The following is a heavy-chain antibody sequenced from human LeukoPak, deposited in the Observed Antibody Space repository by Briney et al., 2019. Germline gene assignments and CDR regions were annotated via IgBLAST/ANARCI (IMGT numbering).Heavy chain of an antibody. Sequence: SETLSLTCTVSGGSISSSSYYWGWIRQPPGKGLEWIGSICYSGSTYYNPSLKSRVTISVDTSKNQFSLKLSSVTAADTAVYYCARVGIAARRPSDYWGQGTLVTVSS. J-gene: IGHJ4*02. CDR1: GGSISSSSYY. V-gene: IGHV4-39*01. D-gene: IGHD6-6*01. CDR3: ARVGIAARRPSDY. CDR2: ICYSGST.